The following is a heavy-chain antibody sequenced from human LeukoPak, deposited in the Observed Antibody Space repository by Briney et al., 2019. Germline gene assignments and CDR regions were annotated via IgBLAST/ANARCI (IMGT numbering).Heavy chain of an antibody. J-gene: IGHJ6*03. V-gene: IGHV4-30-2*05. CDR2: IYHSGTT. D-gene: IGHD3-10*01. CDR1: GVSISRGGYA. Sequence: SQTLSLTCAVSGVSISRGGYAWNWIRQPPGKGLEWIAYIYHSGTTYYNPSLKSRATISVDTSKNQFSLKLSSVTAADTAVYYCARDRVLRDYMDVWGKGTTVTVSS. CDR3: ARDRVLRDYMDV.